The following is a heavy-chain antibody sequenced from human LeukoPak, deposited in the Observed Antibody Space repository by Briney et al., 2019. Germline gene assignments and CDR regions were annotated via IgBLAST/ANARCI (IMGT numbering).Heavy chain of an antibody. CDR1: EFALERYT. CDR3: ARDNGHRYDFLEAKWYFDL. J-gene: IGHJ2*01. V-gene: IGHV3-21*01. D-gene: IGHD3-3*01. CDR2: ISGVGASYI. Sequence: GGSLRLSCEVSEFALERYTMSWVRQAPGKGLEWVSSISGVGASYIFYADSVKGRFTISRDNARNSLYLQMDSLKVEDTALYYCARDNGHRYDFLEAKWYFDLWGRGTLVSVSS.